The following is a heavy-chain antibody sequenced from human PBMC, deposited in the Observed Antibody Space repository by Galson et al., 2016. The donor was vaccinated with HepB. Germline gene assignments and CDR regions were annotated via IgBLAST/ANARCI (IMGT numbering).Heavy chain of an antibody. CDR2: IDWDDEK. D-gene: IGHD3-10*01. Sequence: PALVKPTQTLTLTCDLSGFPLRTSGMCVSWIRQPQGKDLEWLAPIDWDDEKYYTTTLKNRLTTSKDTSKNQVVLTMTKVDTEDTATYYSARALIVMVRGVLSDTYHFWGQGTAVTVSS. J-gene: IGHJ3*01. CDR1: GFPLRTSGMC. CDR3: ARALIVMVRGVLSDTYHF. V-gene: IGHV2-70*01.